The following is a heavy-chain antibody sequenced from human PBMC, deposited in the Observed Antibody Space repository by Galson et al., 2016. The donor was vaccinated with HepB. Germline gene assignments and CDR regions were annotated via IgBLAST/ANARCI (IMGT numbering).Heavy chain of an antibody. CDR2: TSYDGSIE. V-gene: IGHV3-30*04. CDR1: GFTLSSFY. CDR3: VREPPLKWFDS. D-gene: IGHD1-14*01. Sequence: SLRLSCAASGFTLSSFYMHWVRQAPGKGLEWVAATSYDGSIEHYADSVEGRFTISRDNFEDTLHLQMNSLRPEDTAVYYCVREPPLKWFDSWGQGTLVTVSS. J-gene: IGHJ5*01.